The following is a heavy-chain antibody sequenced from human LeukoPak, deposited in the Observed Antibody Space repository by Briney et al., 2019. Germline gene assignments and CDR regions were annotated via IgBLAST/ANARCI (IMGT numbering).Heavy chain of an antibody. D-gene: IGHD2-2*02. CDR1: GGSISSSNW. Sequence: TLSLTCAVSGGSISSSNWWSWVRQPPGKGLEWIGEIYHSGSTNYNPSLKSRVTISVDKSKNQFSLKLSSVTAADTAVYYCARDSYCSSTSCYTDGMDVWGQGTTVTVSS. CDR2: IYHSGST. J-gene: IGHJ6*02. V-gene: IGHV4-4*02. CDR3: ARDSYCSSTSCYTDGMDV.